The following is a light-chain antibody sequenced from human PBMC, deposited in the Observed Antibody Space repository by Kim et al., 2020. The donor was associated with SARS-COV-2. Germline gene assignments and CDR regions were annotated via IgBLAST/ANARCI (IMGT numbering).Light chain of an antibody. Sequence: DIVMTQSPDSLAVSLGERATINCKTSQSVFFSSNNKNYLAWYQQKPGQPPKLLIYWASTRESGVPDRFSGSGSGTDFTLTINSLQAEDVAVYYCPHYYSPPWTFGQGTKVDIK. J-gene: IGKJ1*01. CDR2: WAS. V-gene: IGKV4-1*01. CDR3: PHYYSPPWT. CDR1: QSVFFSSNNKNY.